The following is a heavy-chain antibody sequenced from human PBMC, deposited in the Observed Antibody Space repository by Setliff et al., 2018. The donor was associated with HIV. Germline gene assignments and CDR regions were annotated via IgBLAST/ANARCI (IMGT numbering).Heavy chain of an antibody. V-gene: IGHV3-21*01. CDR1: EFTVSSNY. Sequence: LRLSCTASEFTVSSNYMSWVRQAPGKGLEWVSSISSSSSYIYYADSVKGRFTISRDNSKNSLYLQMNSLRAEDTAVYYCTAQGSVTNYNVWGGPFWYFDLWGRGTLVTVSS. J-gene: IGHJ2*01. CDR2: ISSSSSYI. CDR3: TAQGSVTNYNVWGGPFWYFDL. D-gene: IGHD3-3*01.